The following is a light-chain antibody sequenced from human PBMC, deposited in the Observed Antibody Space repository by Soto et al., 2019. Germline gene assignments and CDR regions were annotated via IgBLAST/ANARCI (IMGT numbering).Light chain of an antibody. J-gene: IGKJ2*01. CDR1: QSLLHSNGYNY. Sequence: EIVMTQSPLSLPVTPGESASITCRASQSLLHSNGYNYLDRYLQKPGQSQQLLMYLGSNRASGVPDRVSGSGSGTDFTLKISRVEAEDVGVYYCMQALQTPYTVGQGTKLEIK. CDR3: MQALQTPYT. CDR2: LGS. V-gene: IGKV2-28*01.